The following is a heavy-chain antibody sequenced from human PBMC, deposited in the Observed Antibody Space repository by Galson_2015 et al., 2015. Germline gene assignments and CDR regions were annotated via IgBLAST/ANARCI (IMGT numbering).Heavy chain of an antibody. CDR3: ARRGAFLTGGYSSSWFDP. D-gene: IGHD6-13*01. J-gene: IGHJ5*02. V-gene: IGHV1-46*01. Sequence: SVKVSCKASGYTFTSYYMHWVRQAPGQGLERMGIINPSGGSTSYAQKFQGRVTMTRDTSTSTVYMELSSLRSEDTAVYYCARRGAFLTGGYSSSWFDPWGQGTLVTVSS. CDR2: INPSGGST. CDR1: GYTFTSYY.